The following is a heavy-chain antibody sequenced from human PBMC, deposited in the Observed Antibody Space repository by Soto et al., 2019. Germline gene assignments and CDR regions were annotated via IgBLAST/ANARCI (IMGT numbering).Heavy chain of an antibody. CDR2: INPSSGRT. D-gene: IGHD2-15*01. J-gene: IGHJ6*02. CDR1: GYTFTSYS. CDR3: ARDHNFGFILYAMDV. V-gene: IGHV1-46*01. Sequence: AASVKVSCKASGYTFTSYSMHWVRQAPGQGLEWMGIINPSSGRTSYAQNFQGRVTMTSDTSTSIVYMGMSSLKSEDTAVYYCARDHNFGFILYAMDVWGQGTTVTVSS.